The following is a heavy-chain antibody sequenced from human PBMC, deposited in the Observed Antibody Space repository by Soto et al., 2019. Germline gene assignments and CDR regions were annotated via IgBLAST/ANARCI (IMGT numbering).Heavy chain of an antibody. CDR1: GGSISSGGYY. D-gene: IGHD2-15*01. Sequence: QVQLQESGPGLVKPSQTLSLTCTVSGGSISSGGYYWSWIRQHPGKGLEWIGYIYYSGSTYYNPSLMSRVTISLDTSKNQFSLKLSSVTAADTAVYYCAREEAAHYFDYWGQGTLVTVSS. CDR2: IYYSGST. J-gene: IGHJ4*02. CDR3: AREEAAHYFDY. V-gene: IGHV4-31*03.